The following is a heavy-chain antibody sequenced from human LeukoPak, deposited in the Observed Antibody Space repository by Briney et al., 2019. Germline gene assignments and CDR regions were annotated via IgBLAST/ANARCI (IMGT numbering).Heavy chain of an antibody. Sequence: GASVKVSCKTSGFTFTGSAMQWVRQARGQRLEWIGWIVVGSGNTNYAPKFQERVSITRDMSTSTAYMELSSLRSEDTAVYYCAVSSGWYADYYYMDVCGKGTTVTVSS. CDR3: AVSSGWYADYYYMDV. CDR2: IVVGSGNT. CDR1: GFTFTGSA. J-gene: IGHJ6*03. D-gene: IGHD6-19*01. V-gene: IGHV1-58*02.